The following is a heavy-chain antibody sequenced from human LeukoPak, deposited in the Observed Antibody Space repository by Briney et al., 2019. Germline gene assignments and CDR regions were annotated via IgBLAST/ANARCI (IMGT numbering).Heavy chain of an antibody. V-gene: IGHV4-4*07. Sequence: SETLSLTCTVSGGSISSDGWSWIRQPAGEGLERMGRIYTSGSTNYNPSLKTRVTMSVDPSQKQFSLKLRYVTDADTAVYYCARDGMYCSSTSCSNYFDYWGQGTLVTVSS. CDR2: IYTSGST. D-gene: IGHD2-2*01. CDR3: ARDGMYCSSTSCSNYFDY. J-gene: IGHJ4*02. CDR1: GGSISSDG.